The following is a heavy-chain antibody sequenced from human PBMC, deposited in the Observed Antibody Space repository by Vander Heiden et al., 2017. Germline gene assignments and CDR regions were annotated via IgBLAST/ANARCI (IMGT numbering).Heavy chain of an antibody. CDR2: IKRNSDGRTA. Sequence: EMHLVESGGGLVQPGESLRLSCAASGFNFSNAWMNWVRQVPGKGLEWVGRIKRNSDGRTAHLAAPVRGRFTISRDDSKNTLYLQMNSLKTEDSAIYYCTTDQGYIYYLDYWGQGTLVTVSS. V-gene: IGHV3-15*01. CDR3: TTDQGYIYYLDY. J-gene: IGHJ4*02. D-gene: IGHD5-12*01. CDR1: GFNFSNAW.